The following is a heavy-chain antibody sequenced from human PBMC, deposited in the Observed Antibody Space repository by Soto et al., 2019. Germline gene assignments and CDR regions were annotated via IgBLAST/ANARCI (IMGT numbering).Heavy chain of an antibody. CDR2: VYWDDGK. D-gene: IGHD1-1*01. J-gene: IGHJ4*02. Sequence: SGPTLVNPTQTLTLTCTFSGFSLTTSGVSVGWIRQPPGEALEWLALVYWDDGKRYSPSLESRLTITKDTSKNQVVLTMTNMDPVDTATYYCAHREGRVSGTPFDFWGQGTLVTVAS. V-gene: IGHV2-5*02. CDR1: GFSLTTSGVS. CDR3: AHREGRVSGTPFDF.